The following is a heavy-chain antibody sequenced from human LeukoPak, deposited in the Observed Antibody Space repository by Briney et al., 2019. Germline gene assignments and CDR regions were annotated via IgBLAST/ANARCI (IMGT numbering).Heavy chain of an antibody. Sequence: PGGSLRLSCAASGFTFSSYSMNWVRQAPGKGLEWVSYISSSSTIYYADSVKGRFTISRDNAKNSLYLQMNSLRAEDTAVYYCARAYCGGDCYHGYYYGMDVWGQGTTVTVSS. CDR2: ISSSSTI. J-gene: IGHJ6*02. V-gene: IGHV3-48*04. CDR1: GFTFSSYS. D-gene: IGHD2-21*02. CDR3: ARAYCGGDCYHGYYYGMDV.